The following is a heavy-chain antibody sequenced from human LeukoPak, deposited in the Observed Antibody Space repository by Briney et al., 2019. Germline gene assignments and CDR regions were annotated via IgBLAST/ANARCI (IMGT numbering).Heavy chain of an antibody. CDR2: IHHSGST. CDR3: ARTSSSGLVGGYYFDY. Sequence: SETLSLTCTVSSASIRSSNYYWGWIRQPPGKGLQWIGSIHHSGSTYYNPSLKSRVTISVDTSKNQFSLKLSSVTAADTAVYYCARTSSSGLVGGYYFDYWGQGTLVTVSS. V-gene: IGHV4-39*07. D-gene: IGHD6-19*01. CDR1: SASIRSSNYY. J-gene: IGHJ4*02.